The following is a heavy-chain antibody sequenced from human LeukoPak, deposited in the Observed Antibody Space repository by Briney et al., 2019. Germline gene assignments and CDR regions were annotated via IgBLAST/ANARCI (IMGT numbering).Heavy chain of an antibody. V-gene: IGHV4-61*02. J-gene: IGHJ4*02. CDR3: AREPGGTYSFDY. D-gene: IGHD1-26*01. CDR1: GGSITSGSHY. Sequence: TSETLPLTCTVSGGSITSGSHYWSWIRQPAGKGLEWIGRIYTSGSPNYNPSLKSRVTISIDTSKNQFSLKLSSVTAANTAVYYCAREPGGTYSFDYWGQGTLVTVSS. CDR2: IYTSGSP.